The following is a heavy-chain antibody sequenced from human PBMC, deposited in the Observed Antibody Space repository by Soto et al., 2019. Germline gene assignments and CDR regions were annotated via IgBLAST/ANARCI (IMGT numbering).Heavy chain of an antibody. D-gene: IGHD2-2*01. J-gene: IGHJ5*02. CDR2: IIPNFGTA. Sequence: QVQLVQSGAEVKKPGSSVKVSCKASGGTFSSYAISWVRQAPGQGLEWMGGIIPNFGTANYAQKFQGRVTITADESTSTAYMELSSLRSEDTAVFYCARDQFAPSIVVVPAAGNWFDPWGQGTLVTVSS. V-gene: IGHV1-69*01. CDR3: ARDQFAPSIVVVPAAGNWFDP. CDR1: GGTFSSYA.